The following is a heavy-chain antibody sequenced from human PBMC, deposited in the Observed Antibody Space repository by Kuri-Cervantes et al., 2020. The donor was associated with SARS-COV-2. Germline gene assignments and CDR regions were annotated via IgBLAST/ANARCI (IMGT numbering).Heavy chain of an antibody. CDR2: INPNSGGT. V-gene: IGHV1-2*02. D-gene: IGHD3-3*01. J-gene: IGHJ2*01. Sequence: ASVKVSCKASGYIFSEYYMHWVRQAPGQGLEWMGWINPNSGGTNYAQKFQGRVTRTRETSIRTAYMELSRLRSDDTAVYYCSRGYTIFGVVGYFDLWGRGTLVTVSS. CDR3: SRGYTIFGVVGYFDL. CDR1: GYIFSEYY.